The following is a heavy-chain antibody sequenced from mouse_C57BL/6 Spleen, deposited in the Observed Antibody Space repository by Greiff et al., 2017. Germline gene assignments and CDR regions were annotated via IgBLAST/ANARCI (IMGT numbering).Heavy chain of an antibody. D-gene: IGHD4-1*01. Sequence: QVQLQQPGAELVKPGASVKLSCKASGYTFTSYWMHWVKQRPGQGLEWIGMIHPNSGSTNYNEKFKSKATLTVDKSSSTAYMQLSSLTSEDSAVYYCARTPLTGTGGYYFDYWGQGTTLTVSS. CDR3: ARTPLTGTGGYYFDY. J-gene: IGHJ2*01. V-gene: IGHV1-64*01. CDR2: IHPNSGST. CDR1: GYTFTSYW.